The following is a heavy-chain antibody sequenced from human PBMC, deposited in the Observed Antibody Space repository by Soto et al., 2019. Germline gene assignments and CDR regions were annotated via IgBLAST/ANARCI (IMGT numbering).Heavy chain of an antibody. D-gene: IGHD3-10*01. J-gene: IGHJ3*01. CDR3: TTDGSFGGVVVAFHL. CDR2: IKSRVAGGAI. V-gene: IGHV3-15*07. Sequence: EVQMGESGGGLVKPGGSLRLSCAVSGYSLRDAWMNWVRQAPGKGLEWVGRIKSRVAGGAIDYAAPVKGRFTISRDDSEDTLYLQINSLKTEDTAMYYCTTDGSFGGVVVAFHLWGQGTMLSVSS. CDR1: GYSLRDAW.